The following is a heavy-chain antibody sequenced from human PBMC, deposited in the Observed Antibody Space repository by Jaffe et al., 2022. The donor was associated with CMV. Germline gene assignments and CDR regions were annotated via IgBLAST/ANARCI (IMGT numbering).Heavy chain of an antibody. CDR1: GFTFSNAW. CDR2: IKSKTDGGTT. CDR3: TTVLLWFGELPLGTYYFDY. J-gene: IGHJ4*02. Sequence: EVQLVESGGGLVKPGGSLRLSCAASGFTFSNAWMSWVRQAPGKGLEWVGRIKSKTDGGTTDYAAPVKGRFTISRDDSKNTLYLQMNSLKTEDTAVYYCTTVLLWFGELPLGTYYFDYWGQGTLVTVSS. V-gene: IGHV3-15*01. D-gene: IGHD3-10*01.